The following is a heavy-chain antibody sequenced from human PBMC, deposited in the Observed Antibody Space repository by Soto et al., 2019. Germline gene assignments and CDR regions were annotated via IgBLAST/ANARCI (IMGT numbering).Heavy chain of an antibody. Sequence: ASVKVSCKASGYTFTNFGISWVRQAPGQRLEWMGWISPYNGHTHYTQRFQGRVTMTTDTSTTTAFMELRSLRSDDTAVYYCAREDFGDKIDYWGQGTLVTVSS. V-gene: IGHV1-18*01. D-gene: IGHD3-10*01. CDR2: ISPYNGHT. CDR1: GYTFTNFG. J-gene: IGHJ4*02. CDR3: AREDFGDKIDY.